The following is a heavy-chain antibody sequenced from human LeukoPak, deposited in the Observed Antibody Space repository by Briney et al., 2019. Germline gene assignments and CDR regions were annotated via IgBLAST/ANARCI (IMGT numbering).Heavy chain of an antibody. D-gene: IGHD4-17*01. CDR3: ARAGEDYGDYPDYYMDV. Sequence: PSETLSLTCAVCGGSFSGYYWSWIRQPPGKGLEWIGEINHSGSTNYNPSLKSRVTISVDTSKNQFSLKLSSVTAADTAVYYCARAGEDYGDYPDYYMDVWGKGTTVTVSS. J-gene: IGHJ6*03. CDR2: INHSGST. V-gene: IGHV4-34*01. CDR1: GGSFSGYY.